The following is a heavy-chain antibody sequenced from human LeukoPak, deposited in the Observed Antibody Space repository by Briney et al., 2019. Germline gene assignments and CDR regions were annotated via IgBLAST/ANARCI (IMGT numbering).Heavy chain of an antibody. CDR1: GFTFSRYW. CDR2: INSDGSST. CDR3: ARVDCSGGSCYFDY. Sequence: GGSLRLTCAASGFTFSRYWMHWVRQTPGKGLVWVSRINSDGSSTRYADPVKGRFTISRDNAKNTLDLQMSSLRAEDTAVYYCARVDCSGGSCYFDYWGQGTLVTVSS. J-gene: IGHJ4*02. D-gene: IGHD2-15*01. V-gene: IGHV3-74*01.